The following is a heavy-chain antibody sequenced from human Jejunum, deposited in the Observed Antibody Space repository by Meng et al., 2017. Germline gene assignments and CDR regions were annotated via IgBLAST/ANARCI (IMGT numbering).Heavy chain of an antibody. CDR2: IYHTGST. D-gene: IGHD1-26*01. CDR1: GGSISSDGYT. CDR3: ARMDSAFHYFDY. J-gene: IGHJ4*02. V-gene: IGHV4-30-2*01. Sequence: QLQLQESGSGLVKPSQTLSLTLAVSGGSISSDGYTWSWIRQPPGKGLEWIGYIYHTGSTYYNPSLKSRVTISVDRSKNQFSLNLSSVTAADTAVYYCARMDSAFHYFDYWGQGTLVTVSS.